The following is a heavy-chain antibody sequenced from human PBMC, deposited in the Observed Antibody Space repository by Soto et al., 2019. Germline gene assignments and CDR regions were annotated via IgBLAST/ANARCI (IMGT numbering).Heavy chain of an antibody. D-gene: IGHD3-10*01. CDR2: ISYDGSNK. CDR1: GFTFSSYA. Sequence: GGSLRLSCAASGFTFSSYAMHWVRQAPGKGLEWVAVISYDGSNKYYADSVKGRFTISRDNSKNTLYLQMNSLRAEDTAVYYCARVGVRGEDYYYYYGMDVWGQGTTVTVSS. J-gene: IGHJ6*02. CDR3: ARVGVRGEDYYYYYGMDV. V-gene: IGHV3-30-3*01.